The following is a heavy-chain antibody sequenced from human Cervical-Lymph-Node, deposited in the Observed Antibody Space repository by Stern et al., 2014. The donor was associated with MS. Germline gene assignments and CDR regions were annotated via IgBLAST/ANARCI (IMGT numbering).Heavy chain of an antibody. Sequence: VQLEESGAEVKKPGSSVKVSCKASGGTFSSYAISWVRQAPGQGLEWMGGIIPIFGTANYAQKFQGRVTITADESTSTAYMELSSLRSEDTAVYYCAREGADDYGDYSIDYWGQGTLVTVSS. CDR2: IIPIFGTA. J-gene: IGHJ4*02. D-gene: IGHD4-17*01. CDR3: AREGADDYGDYSIDY. V-gene: IGHV1-69*01. CDR1: GGTFSSYA.